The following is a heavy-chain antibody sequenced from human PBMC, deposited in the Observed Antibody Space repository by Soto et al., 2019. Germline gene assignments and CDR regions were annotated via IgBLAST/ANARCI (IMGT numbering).Heavy chain of an antibody. CDR1: GYTFSTYA. J-gene: IGHJ6*02. Sequence: ASVKVSCKASGYTFSTYALHWVRQAPGQGLEWMGWINGGNGHTRYSQKFKDRVTISRDTPASTAYMELSGLRSEDTAVYYCARGKGMEENYCYYGMDVWGQGTTVTVSS. CDR3: ARGKGMEENYCYYGMDV. CDR2: INGGNGHT. V-gene: IGHV1-3*01. D-gene: IGHD1-1*01.